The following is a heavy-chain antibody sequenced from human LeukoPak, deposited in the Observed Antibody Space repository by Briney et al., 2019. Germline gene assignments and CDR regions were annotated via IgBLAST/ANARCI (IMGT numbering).Heavy chain of an antibody. D-gene: IGHD5-12*01. CDR2: INHSGST. CDR3: ARSRGYSGSFDI. Sequence: SETLSLTCAVYGGSFSGHYWNWIRQPPGKGLEWIGEINHSGSTTYNPSLKSRVTISVDTSRNQFSLKLSSVTAADTAVYYCARSRGYSGSFDIWGQGTMVTVSS. J-gene: IGHJ3*02. V-gene: IGHV4-34*01. CDR1: GGSFSGHY.